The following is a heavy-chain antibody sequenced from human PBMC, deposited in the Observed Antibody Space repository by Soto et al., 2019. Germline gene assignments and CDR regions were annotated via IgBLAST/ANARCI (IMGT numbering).Heavy chain of an antibody. Sequence: ITLKESGPTLVKPTQTLTLTCTFSGFSLKDSGVGVGWIRQPPGGALECLGIIYWRDDKRYSPSLKSRLTITKDTTKDQVVLTMTNMDPVDTATYYCAHTVGTDFHHWGQGTLVTVSS. V-gene: IGHV2-5*01. J-gene: IGHJ1*01. CDR1: GFSLKDSGVG. CDR3: AHTVGTDFHH. D-gene: IGHD1-26*01. CDR2: IYWRDDK.